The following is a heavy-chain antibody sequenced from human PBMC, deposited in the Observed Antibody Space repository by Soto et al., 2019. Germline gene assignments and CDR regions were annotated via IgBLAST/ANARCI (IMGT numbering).Heavy chain of an antibody. V-gene: IGHV2-5*02. CDR1: GFSLSTSGVG. J-gene: IGHJ4*02. Sequence: QITLKESGPTLVKPTQTLTLTCTFSGFSLSTSGVGVGWIRQPPGKALEWLALIYWDDDKRYSPSLKSRLTNTKDTSKNHVVLKMTNMDTVDTATYYCAHPGVELEGDYFDYWGQGTLVTVSS. CDR2: IYWDDDK. CDR3: AHPGVELEGDYFDY. D-gene: IGHD1-7*01.